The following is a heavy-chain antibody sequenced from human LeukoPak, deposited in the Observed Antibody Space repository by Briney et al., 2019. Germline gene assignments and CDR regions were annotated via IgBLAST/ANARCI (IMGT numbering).Heavy chain of an antibody. CDR1: GYTFTDYY. CDR2: INPNGGGT. CDR3: ARNPSGSGIPYYFDY. J-gene: IGHJ4*02. D-gene: IGHD3-10*01. V-gene: IGHV1-2*06. Sequence: ASVKVSCKASGYTFTDYYMHWVRQAPGEGLEWMGRINPNGGGTNYAQKFQGRVTMTRDTSTSTVYMELSSLRSEDTAVYYCARNPSGSGIPYYFDYWGQGTLVTVSS.